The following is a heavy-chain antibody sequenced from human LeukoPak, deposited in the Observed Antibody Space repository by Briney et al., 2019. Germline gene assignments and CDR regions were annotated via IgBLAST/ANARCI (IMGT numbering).Heavy chain of an antibody. Sequence: GRSLRLSCTASGFTFSTYWMSWVRQAPGQGLEWVAIISYGGNNQYYADSVKGRFTISRDNTKNTVYLQMNSLRPEDTAVYYCARAPDSSGYYYHFDYWGQGTLVTVSS. J-gene: IGHJ4*02. CDR1: GFTFSTYW. D-gene: IGHD3-22*01. CDR3: ARAPDSSGYYYHFDY. CDR2: ISYGGNNQ. V-gene: IGHV3-30*03.